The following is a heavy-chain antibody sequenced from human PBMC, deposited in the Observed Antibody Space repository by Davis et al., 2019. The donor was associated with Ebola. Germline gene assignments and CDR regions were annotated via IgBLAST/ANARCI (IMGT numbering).Heavy chain of an antibody. J-gene: IGHJ5*02. V-gene: IGHV4-59*11. Sequence: PSETLSLTCTVSGGSISSHYWSWIRQPPGKGLEWIGYIYYSGSTNYNPSLKSRVTISVDTSKNQFSLKLSSVTAADTAVYYCARERVFYDFWSGYYNWFDPWGQGTLVTVSS. CDR2: IYYSGST. CDR3: ARERVFYDFWSGYYNWFDP. D-gene: IGHD3-3*01. CDR1: GGSISSHY.